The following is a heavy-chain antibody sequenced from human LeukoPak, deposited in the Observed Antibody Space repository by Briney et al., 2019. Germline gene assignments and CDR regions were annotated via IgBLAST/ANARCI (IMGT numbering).Heavy chain of an antibody. CDR1: GGSITSSGYC. J-gene: IGHJ4*02. D-gene: IGHD1-26*01. V-gene: IGHV4-39*07. CDR2: IYHSGAT. Sequence: SETLSLTCTVSGGSITSSGYCWGWLRQPPGKGLEWIGSIYHSGATYYNPSLKSRVTISVDTSRNQFSLKLTSVSAADTAVYYCARGQGGNYYLNYLDYWGRGALVTVSS. CDR3: ARGQGGNYYLNYLDY.